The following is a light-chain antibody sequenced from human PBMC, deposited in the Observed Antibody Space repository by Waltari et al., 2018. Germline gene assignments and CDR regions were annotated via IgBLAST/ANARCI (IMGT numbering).Light chain of an antibody. J-gene: IGKJ3*01. Sequence: DIQLTQSPSFLSASVGDRVTITCRASQVINSYLAWYQQKPGKAPKLLIYAASTLQTGVPSRFSGSESGTEFTLTISSLQPEDSATYYCQQFNGYPFTCGPGTKVAIK. CDR1: QVINSY. CDR2: AAS. V-gene: IGKV1-9*01. CDR3: QQFNGYPFT.